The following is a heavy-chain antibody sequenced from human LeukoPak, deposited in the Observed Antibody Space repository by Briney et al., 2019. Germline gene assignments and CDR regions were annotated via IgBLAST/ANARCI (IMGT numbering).Heavy chain of an antibody. CDR1: GDSINSLDL. CDR3: AGLVGRYSSGLYYYYFDY. J-gene: IGHJ4*02. D-gene: IGHD3-22*01. Sequence: SETLPLTCTVSGDSINSLDLWSWVRQPPGKGLEWIGEMYLSGTTHSNPSVKSRVTISIDKSKDQFFLNLSSVTAADTAVYYCAGLVGRYSSGLYYYYFDYWGQGTLVTVSS. CDR2: MYLSGTT. V-gene: IGHV4-4*02.